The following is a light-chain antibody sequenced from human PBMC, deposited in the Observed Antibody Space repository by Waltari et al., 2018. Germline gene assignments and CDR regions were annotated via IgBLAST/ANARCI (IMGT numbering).Light chain of an antibody. CDR3: QHNYGTPFT. V-gene: IGKV1-39*01. Sequence: DIQMTQSPSSLSASVGDRVTITCRASENVNNYLNWYQQKPGKAPNLLIYKASTLQSAVPSRFSGTGSGTDYTFTISSLQSEDVATYYCQHNYGTPFTFGPGTKLDIK. CDR2: KAS. CDR1: ENVNNY. J-gene: IGKJ3*01.